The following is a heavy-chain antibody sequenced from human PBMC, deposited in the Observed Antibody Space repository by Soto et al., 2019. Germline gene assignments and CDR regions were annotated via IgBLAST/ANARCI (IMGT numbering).Heavy chain of an antibody. Sequence: SETLSLTCSVSGGSISGSYWSWIRQSPGKGLEWLGYVYYTGSTNYSPSLRSRVSISVDTSKNEFSLRLSSVTAADTAVYFCARSIAVPGAHIDYWGQGTQVTVSS. J-gene: IGHJ4*02. D-gene: IGHD6-19*01. CDR3: ARSIAVPGAHIDY. CDR2: VYYTGST. CDR1: GGSISGSY. V-gene: IGHV4-59*01.